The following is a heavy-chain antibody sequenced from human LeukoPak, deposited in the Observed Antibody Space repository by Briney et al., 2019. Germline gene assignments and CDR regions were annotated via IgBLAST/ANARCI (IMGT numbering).Heavy chain of an antibody. D-gene: IGHD1-1*01. J-gene: IGHJ6*02. V-gene: IGHV3-23*01. CDR3: AKELYTTSDFYYGIDI. Sequence: GGSLRLSCAASGFTFKTYAITWVRQAPGKGLEWVSTISGSGNGEGVLSYGDSVKGRFTISRDNSMKTVFLQMNSLRVEDTAVYFCAKELYTTSDFYYGIDIWGQGTTVTVS. CDR1: GFTFKTYA. CDR2: ISGSGNGEGVL.